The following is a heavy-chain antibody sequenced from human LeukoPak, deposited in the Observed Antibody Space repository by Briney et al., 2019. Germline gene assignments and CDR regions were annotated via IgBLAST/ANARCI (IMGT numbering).Heavy chain of an antibody. V-gene: IGHV4-39*01. CDR1: GGSISSDY. CDR3: GRPNPDSSGYYGSFDP. CDR2: IYHSETT. Sequence: SETLSLTCTVSGGSISSDYWGWVRQPPGKGLEWIGSIYHSETTYYNPSLKSRVIISVDTSKNQFSLKLNSVTAADTAVYYCGRPNPDSSGYYGSFDPWGQGILVTVSS. J-gene: IGHJ5*02. D-gene: IGHD3-22*01.